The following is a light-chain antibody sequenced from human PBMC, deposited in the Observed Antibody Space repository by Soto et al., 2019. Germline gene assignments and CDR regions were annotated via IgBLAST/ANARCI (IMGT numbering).Light chain of an antibody. V-gene: IGKV3-15*01. J-gene: IGKJ2*01. CDR3: QQYDNWPLYT. CDR1: QSVRSN. Sequence: EIVMTQSPATLSVSPGERATLSCRASQSVRSNLAWYRQKPGQSPRLLIYGASTRATGIPARFSGSGSGTEFTLTINSLQSEDFEVYYCQQYDNWPLYTFGQGTKLEIK. CDR2: GAS.